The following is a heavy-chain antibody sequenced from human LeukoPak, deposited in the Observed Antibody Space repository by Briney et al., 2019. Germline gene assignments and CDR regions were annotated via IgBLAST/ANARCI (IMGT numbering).Heavy chain of an antibody. CDR1: GYTFTSYY. D-gene: IGHD3-10*01. CDR3: ARVGLFRGYYYYYGMDV. J-gene: IGHJ6*02. V-gene: IGHV1-46*01. CDR2: INPSGGST. Sequence: ASVKVSCKASGYTFTSYYMHWVRQAPGQGLEWMGIINPSGGSTSYAQKFQGRVTMTRDTSTSTVYMELSSLRSEDTAVYYCARVGLFRGYYYYYGMDVWGQGTTVTVSS.